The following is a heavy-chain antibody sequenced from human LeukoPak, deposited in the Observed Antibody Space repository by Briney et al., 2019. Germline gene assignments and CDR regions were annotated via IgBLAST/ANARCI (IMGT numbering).Heavy chain of an antibody. CDR3: ARGRARAGRGYGGNSLDY. V-gene: IGHV4-4*07. D-gene: IGHD2-21*02. CDR2: IYTSGST. Sequence: SETLSLTCTVSGGSISSYYWSWIRQPAGKGLEWIGRIYTSGSTNYNPSLKSRVTMSVDTSKNQFSLKLSSVTAADTAVYYCARGRARAGRGYGGNSLDYWGQGTLVTVSS. CDR1: GGSISSYY. J-gene: IGHJ4*02.